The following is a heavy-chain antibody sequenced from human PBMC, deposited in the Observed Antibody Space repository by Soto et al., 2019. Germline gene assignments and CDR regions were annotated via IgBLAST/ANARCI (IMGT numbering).Heavy chain of an antibody. CDR2: INHSGST. CDR3: ARGRVESIVVVPAADFDY. J-gene: IGHJ4*02. D-gene: IGHD2-2*01. CDR1: GGTFSDHD. V-gene: IGHV4-34*01. Sequence: SDTLPLTCAVYGGTFSDHDWSLIRQPQGKGLEWIGEINHSGSTNYNPSLKSRVIISVDTSKNQFSLKLSSVTAADTAVYYCARGRVESIVVVPAADFDYWGQGTLVTVSS.